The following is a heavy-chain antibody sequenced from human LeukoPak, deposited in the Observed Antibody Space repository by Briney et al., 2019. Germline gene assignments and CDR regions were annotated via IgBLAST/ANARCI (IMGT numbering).Heavy chain of an antibody. CDR2: IYTSGST. CDR3: ARVEGTYYYGSGSYAFDI. Sequence: SETLSLTCAVYGGSFSGYYWSWIRQPAGKGLEWIGRIYTSGSTNYNSSLKSRVTISVDTSKNQFSLKLSSVTAADTAVYYCARVEGTYYYGSGSYAFDIWGQGTMVTVSS. CDR1: GGSFSGYY. D-gene: IGHD3-10*01. V-gene: IGHV4-59*10. J-gene: IGHJ3*02.